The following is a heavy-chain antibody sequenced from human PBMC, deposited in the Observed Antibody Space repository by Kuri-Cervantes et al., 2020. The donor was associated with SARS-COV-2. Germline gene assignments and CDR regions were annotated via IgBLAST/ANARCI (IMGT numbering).Heavy chain of an antibody. CDR2: ISYDGSNK. CDR3: ARESLLFDY. J-gene: IGHJ4*02. CDR1: GFTFSSYA. V-gene: IGHV3-30-3*01. Sequence: LSLTCAASGFTFSSYAMHWVRQAPGKGLEWVAVISYDGSNKYYADSVKGRFTISRDNSKNTLYLQMNSLRAEDTAVYYCARESLLFDYWGQGTLVTVSS.